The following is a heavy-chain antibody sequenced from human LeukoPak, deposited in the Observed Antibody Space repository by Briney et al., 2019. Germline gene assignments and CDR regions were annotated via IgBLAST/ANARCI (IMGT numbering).Heavy chain of an antibody. Sequence: SETLSLTCTVSGGSISSYYWSWIRQPPGKGLEWIGYIYYSGSTNYNPSLKSRVTISVDTSKNQFSLKLSSVTAADTAVYYCARADNMVRGVNYFDYWGQGTLVTV. J-gene: IGHJ4*02. D-gene: IGHD3-10*01. CDR3: ARADNMVRGVNYFDY. CDR1: GGSISSYY. V-gene: IGHV4-59*01. CDR2: IYYSGST.